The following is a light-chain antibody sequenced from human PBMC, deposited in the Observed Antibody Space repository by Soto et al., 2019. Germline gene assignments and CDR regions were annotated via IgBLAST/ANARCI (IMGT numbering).Light chain of an antibody. Sequence: EIVMTQSPATLSVSPGERATLSCRASQSVSSNLAWYQQKPGQAPRLLIYGASTRATGIPARFSGSGSGTEFTLPISSLQSEDFALYYCQQYNNWPRGTFGQGTKLEIK. CDR1: QSVSSN. J-gene: IGKJ2*02. V-gene: IGKV3-15*01. CDR2: GAS. CDR3: QQYNNWPRGT.